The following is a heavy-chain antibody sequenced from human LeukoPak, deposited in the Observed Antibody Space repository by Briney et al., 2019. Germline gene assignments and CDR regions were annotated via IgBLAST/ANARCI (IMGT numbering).Heavy chain of an antibody. J-gene: IGHJ6*02. CDR1: GGTFSSYA. D-gene: IGHD5-12*01. Sequence: ASVKVSCKASGGTFSSYAISWVRPAPGQGLEWMGRIIPILGIANYAQKFQGRVTITADKSTSTAYMELSSLRSEDTAVYYCARDPLRGYSGPSNYGMDVWGQGTTVTVSS. CDR2: IIPILGIA. CDR3: ARDPLRGYSGPSNYGMDV. V-gene: IGHV1-69*04.